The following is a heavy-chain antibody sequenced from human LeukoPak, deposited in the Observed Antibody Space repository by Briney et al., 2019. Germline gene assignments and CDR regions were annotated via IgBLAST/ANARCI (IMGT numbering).Heavy chain of an antibody. D-gene: IGHD4-17*01. Sequence: ASVKVSCKASGYTFTSYGISWVRQAPGQGLEWMGWISAYNGNTNYAQKLQGRVTMTTDTSTSTAYMELRSLRSDDTAVYYRARDPGAGDGDYTFDYWGQGTLVTVSS. CDR3: ARDPGAGDGDYTFDY. CDR2: ISAYNGNT. J-gene: IGHJ4*02. CDR1: GYTFTSYG. V-gene: IGHV1-18*01.